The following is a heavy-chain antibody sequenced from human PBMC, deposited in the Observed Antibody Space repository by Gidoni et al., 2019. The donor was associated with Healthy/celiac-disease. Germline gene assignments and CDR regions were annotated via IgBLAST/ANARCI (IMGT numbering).Heavy chain of an antibody. CDR1: GGSIRSSSYY. D-gene: IGHD6-19*01. J-gene: IGHJ4*02. CDR3: ARSRTGGRPLRVAVAGEVYFDY. CDR2: IYYSGST. Sequence: QLQLQESGPGLVKPSETLSLTCTVPGGSIRSSSYYWGWIRPPPGKGPEWIGSIYYSGSTYYNPSLKSRVTISVDTSKNQFSLKLSSVTAADTAVYYCARSRTGGRPLRVAVAGEVYFDYWGQGTLVTVSS. V-gene: IGHV4-39*01.